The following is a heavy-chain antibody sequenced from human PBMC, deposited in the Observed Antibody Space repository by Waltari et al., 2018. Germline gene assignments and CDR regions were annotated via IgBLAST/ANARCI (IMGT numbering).Heavy chain of an antibody. Sequence: EEQLVESGGGVVKPGGSLRLSCTTSGFTFSNAWMRWVRQAPGKGLEWVARIKSKANGETIDYAAPVGGRFTISRDDSKNTLYVQMNSLKIEDTAVYYCATGGPYFDYWGQGTVVTVSS. J-gene: IGHJ4*02. V-gene: IGHV3-15*01. CDR3: ATGGPYFDY. D-gene: IGHD2-21*01. CDR1: GFTFSNAW. CDR2: IKSKANGETI.